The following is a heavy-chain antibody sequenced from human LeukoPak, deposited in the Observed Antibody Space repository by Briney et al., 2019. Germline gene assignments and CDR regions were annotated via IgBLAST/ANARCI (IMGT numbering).Heavy chain of an antibody. CDR3: ARVVGPGSGWHHKPFDS. Sequence: ASVKVSCKASGYTFTSYDINWLRQATGQGLEWMGWMNPNSGNTGYAQKFQGRVTMTRNTSISTAYMELSSLRSEDTAVYYCARVVGPGSGWHHKPFDSWGQGTLVTVSS. V-gene: IGHV1-8*01. CDR1: GYTFTSYD. CDR2: MNPNSGNT. J-gene: IGHJ4*02. D-gene: IGHD6-19*01.